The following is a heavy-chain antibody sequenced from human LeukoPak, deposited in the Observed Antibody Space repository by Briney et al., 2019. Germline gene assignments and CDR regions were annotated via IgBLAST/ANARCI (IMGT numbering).Heavy chain of an antibody. CDR2: IYTSGST. Sequence: SETLSLTCTVSGGSISSGSYYWSWIRQPAGKGLEWIGRIYTSGSTNYNPSLKSRVTISVDTSKNQFSLKLSSVTAADTAVYYCARGRYSYDWGQGTLVTVSS. V-gene: IGHV4-61*02. J-gene: IGHJ4*02. CDR1: GGSISSGSYY. CDR3: ARGRYSYD. D-gene: IGHD5-18*01.